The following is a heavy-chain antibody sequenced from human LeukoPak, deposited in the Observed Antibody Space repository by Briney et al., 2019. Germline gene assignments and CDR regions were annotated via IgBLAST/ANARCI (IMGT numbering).Heavy chain of an antibody. V-gene: IGHV3-23*01. CDR2: MHGSSGST. Sequence: GGSLRLSCAASGFTFSSYAINWVRQAPAKGLDWVSAMHGSSGSTYYADSVKSRFTISRDSSKNTQSLQMNSLRAEATALYYCARGVTGTVGAFDIWGQGTVVTVSS. CDR1: GFTFSSYA. J-gene: IGHJ3*02. CDR3: ARGVTGTVGAFDI. D-gene: IGHD1-7*01.